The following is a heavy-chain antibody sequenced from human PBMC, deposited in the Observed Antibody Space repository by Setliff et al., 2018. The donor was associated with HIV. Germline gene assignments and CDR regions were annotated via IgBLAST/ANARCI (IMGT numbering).Heavy chain of an antibody. CDR1: GYSISSGYY. J-gene: IGHJ4*02. D-gene: IGHD2-8*02. CDR3: ARGRGDIVLLVYTYPPDY. Sequence: SETLSLTCAVSGYSISSGYYWGWIRQPAGKGLEWIGHIYASGSTYYNPSLKSRVTISVDTSKNHFSLKLSSVTAADTAVYYCARGRGDIVLLVYTYPPDYWGQGKLVTVSS. V-gene: IGHV4-38-2*01. CDR2: IYASGST.